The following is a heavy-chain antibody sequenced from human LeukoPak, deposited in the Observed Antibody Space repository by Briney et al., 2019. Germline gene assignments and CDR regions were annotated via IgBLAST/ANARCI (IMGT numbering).Heavy chain of an antibody. Sequence: GGSLRLSCAASGFTFSSYWMHWVRQAPGKGLVWVSRIYSDGSRTSYAGSVKGRFTISRDNAKNTLYLQMNSLRDEETGVHYCARVRVNSGSSQAADAFDIWGQGTMVTVSS. CDR3: ARVRVNSGSSQAADAFDI. J-gene: IGHJ3*02. CDR1: GFTFSSYW. D-gene: IGHD1-26*01. CDR2: IYSDGSRT. V-gene: IGHV3-74*01.